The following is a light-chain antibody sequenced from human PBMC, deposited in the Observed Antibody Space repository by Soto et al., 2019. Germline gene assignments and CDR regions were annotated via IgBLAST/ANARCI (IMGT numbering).Light chain of an antibody. CDR3: QRYGSSPPFT. CDR2: GAS. Sequence: EIVLTQSPGTLSLSPGERATLSCRASQRVSSSYLAWYQQKPGQAPRLLIYGASTRATGIPDRFSGSGSGTDFTLTISRLEPEDFVVYFCQRYGSSPPFTFGRGTKVEI. J-gene: IGKJ2*01. CDR1: QRVSSSY. V-gene: IGKV3-20*01.